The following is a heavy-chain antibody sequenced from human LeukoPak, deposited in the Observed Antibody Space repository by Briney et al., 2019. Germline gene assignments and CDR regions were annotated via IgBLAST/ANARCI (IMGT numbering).Heavy chain of an antibody. V-gene: IGHV3-21*01. D-gene: IGHD2-15*01. Sequence: KPGGSLRLSCAASGFTFSSYSMNWVRQAPGKGLEWVSSISSSSSYIYYADSVRGRFTISRDNAKNSLYLQMNSLRAEDTAVYYCARISCDIGRYCSGGGLWASSSSAWYEDYWGQGTLVTVSS. CDR3: ARISCDIGRYCSGGGLWASSSSAWYEDY. CDR1: GFTFSSYS. J-gene: IGHJ4*02. CDR2: ISSSSSYI.